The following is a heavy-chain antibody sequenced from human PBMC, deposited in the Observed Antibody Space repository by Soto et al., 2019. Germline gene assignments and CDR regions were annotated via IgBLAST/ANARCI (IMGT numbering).Heavy chain of an antibody. D-gene: IGHD7-27*01. Sequence: QVQLVESGGGVVQPGWSLRLSCAASGFTFSNYGMHWVRQAPGKGLEWVAVIWYDGSNKYYVDSVKGRFTISRDNSKNTLYLQMNSLRAEDTAVYYCARGNGPNSGDFDFWCQGTLVTVSS. CDR1: GFTFSNYG. J-gene: IGHJ4*02. CDR3: ARGNGPNSGDFDF. V-gene: IGHV3-33*01. CDR2: IWYDGSNK.